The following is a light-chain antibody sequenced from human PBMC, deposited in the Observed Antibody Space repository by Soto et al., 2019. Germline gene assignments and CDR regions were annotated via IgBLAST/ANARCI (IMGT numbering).Light chain of an antibody. CDR1: QSVSSN. CDR3: QQYNNWPPT. CDR2: GAS. V-gene: IGKV3-15*01. Sequence: EIVMTQSPATLSVSPGERATLSCRASQSVSSNLAWYQQKPGQAPRLLIYGASTRATGSPARFSGSGSGTEFTLTISSLQSEDFAVYYCQQYNNWPPTFGQGTGLEMK. J-gene: IGKJ5*01.